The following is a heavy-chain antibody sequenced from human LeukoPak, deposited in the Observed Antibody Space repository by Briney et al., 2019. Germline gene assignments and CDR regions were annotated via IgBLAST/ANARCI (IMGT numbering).Heavy chain of an antibody. Sequence: GASVKVSCKASGYTFTDYYIHWVRQAPGQGLEWMAWIDPNSGATNYAQKFQGRITMTRDTSISTAYMELSRLRSEDTAVYYCARGEYSGYEGYYYYYYMDVWGKGTTVTISS. CDR2: IDPNSGAT. CDR3: ARGEYSGYEGYYYYYYMDV. CDR1: GYTFTDYY. V-gene: IGHV1-2*02. J-gene: IGHJ6*03. D-gene: IGHD5-12*01.